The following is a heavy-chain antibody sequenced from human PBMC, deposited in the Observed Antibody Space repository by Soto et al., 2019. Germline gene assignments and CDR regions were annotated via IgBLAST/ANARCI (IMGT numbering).Heavy chain of an antibody. CDR3: ARDRFWDAHNNVGN. V-gene: IGHV3-48*04. CDR2: ISSGGGTI. Sequence: EAQLVESGGGLVQPGGSLRLSCATSGFTFRSYTMNWVRQAPGRGLEWISYISSGGGTIYYADSVKGRFTISRDNAKSSLYLQMNSLRVEDTAVYYCARDRFWDAHNNVGNWGQGTLVTVSS. CDR1: GFTFRSYT. D-gene: IGHD3-3*01. J-gene: IGHJ4*02.